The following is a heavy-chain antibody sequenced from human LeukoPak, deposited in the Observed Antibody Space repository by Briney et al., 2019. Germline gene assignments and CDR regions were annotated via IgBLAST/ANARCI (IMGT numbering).Heavy chain of an antibody. D-gene: IGHD3-22*01. Sequence: GGSLRLSCPASGFTFTNFAMSWVRQAPGKGREWVSGTLASGGVTYYADSVKGRVTSSRDTSKNTLYLQMSSLRAEDTAIYYCAKNYYDYTGPYSWVFDYWGQGTLVTVSS. CDR2: TLASGGVT. CDR3: AKNYYDYTGPYSWVFDY. J-gene: IGHJ4*02. CDR1: GFTFTNFA. V-gene: IGHV3-23*01.